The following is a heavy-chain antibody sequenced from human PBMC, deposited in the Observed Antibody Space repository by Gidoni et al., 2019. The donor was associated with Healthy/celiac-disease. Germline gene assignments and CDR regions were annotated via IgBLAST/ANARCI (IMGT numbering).Heavy chain of an antibody. Sequence: QVQLVESGGGVVQPGRSLRLSCAASGFPFSSYGMHWVRQAPGKGLEGVAVIWYDGSNKYYADSVKGRFTISRDNSKNTLYLQMNSLRAEDTAVYYCARSSPCGGDCYSAFDIWGQGTMVTVSS. CDR1: GFPFSSYG. V-gene: IGHV3-33*01. CDR3: ARSSPCGGDCYSAFDI. J-gene: IGHJ3*02. CDR2: IWYDGSNK. D-gene: IGHD2-21*02.